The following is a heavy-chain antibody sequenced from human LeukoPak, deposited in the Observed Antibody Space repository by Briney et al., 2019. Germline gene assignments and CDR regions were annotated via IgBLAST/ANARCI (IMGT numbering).Heavy chain of an antibody. CDR2: NYYSGST. Sequence: SSETLSLTCTVSGGSISSSSYYWGWLRHPPGKGLECIGSNYYSGSTYYNPSLKSRLTISVDTSENQFSLNLSSVTAADTAVYYCARLLWFGESLHAFDIWGQGTMVTVSS. J-gene: IGHJ3*02. CDR1: GGSISSSSYY. V-gene: IGHV4-39*07. D-gene: IGHD3-10*01. CDR3: ARLLWFGESLHAFDI.